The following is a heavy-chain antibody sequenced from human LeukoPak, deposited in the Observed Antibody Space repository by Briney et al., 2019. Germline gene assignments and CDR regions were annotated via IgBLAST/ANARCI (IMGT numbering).Heavy chain of an antibody. CDR2: IYTSGST. V-gene: IGHV4-4*07. J-gene: IGHJ3*02. CDR1: GGSISSYY. CDR3: ARDPVDIVATISAFDI. Sequence: KPSETLSLTCTVSGGSISSYYWSWIRQPAGKGLEWIGRIYTSGSTNYNPSLKSRVTMSVDTSKNQFSLKLSSVTAADTAVYYCARDPVDIVATISAFDIWGQGTMVTVSS. D-gene: IGHD5-12*01.